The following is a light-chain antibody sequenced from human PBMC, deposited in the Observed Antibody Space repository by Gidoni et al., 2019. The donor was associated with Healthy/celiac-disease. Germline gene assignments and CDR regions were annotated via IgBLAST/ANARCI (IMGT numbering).Light chain of an antibody. Sequence: EIVLTQSPATLSLSPGERATLSCRASQSASNYLAWYQQKPGQAPMLLIYDASNRATGIPARFSGSGSGTDFTLTSSSLEPEDFAVYCCQQRSNWPPYTFGQGTKLEIK. CDR3: QQRSNWPPYT. CDR2: DAS. J-gene: IGKJ2*01. CDR1: QSASNY. V-gene: IGKV3-11*01.